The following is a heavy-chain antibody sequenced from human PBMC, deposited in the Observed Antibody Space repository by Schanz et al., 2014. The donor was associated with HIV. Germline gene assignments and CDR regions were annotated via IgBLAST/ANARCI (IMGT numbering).Heavy chain of an antibody. CDR3: ARGEDWPGGASDH. J-gene: IGHJ5*02. V-gene: IGHV1-2*02. CDR1: GYTFTSYY. CDR2: INPNSGGT. D-gene: IGHD1-26*01. Sequence: QVQLVQSGPEVKKPGASVKVSCKASGYTFTSYYMHWVRQAPGQGLEWMGWINPNSGGTNYAQKFQGRVTMTRDTSISTAYMELRSLKSDDTAVYYCARGEDWPGGASDHWGQGTLVIVS.